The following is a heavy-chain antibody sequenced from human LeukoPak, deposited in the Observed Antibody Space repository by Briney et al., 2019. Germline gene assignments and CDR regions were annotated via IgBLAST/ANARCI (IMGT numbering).Heavy chain of an antibody. J-gene: IGHJ4*02. CDR3: ARDHNYAFDN. CDR1: GFPFSEYS. Sequence: GGSLRLSCAASGFPFSEYSMSWVRQAPGKGLEWISYIGISSGNTKYADSVKGRFTVSGDNARNSLYLQMNSLRVEDTAVYYCARDHNYAFDNWGQGTLVTVSS. V-gene: IGHV3-11*06. D-gene: IGHD1-1*01. CDR2: IGISSGNT.